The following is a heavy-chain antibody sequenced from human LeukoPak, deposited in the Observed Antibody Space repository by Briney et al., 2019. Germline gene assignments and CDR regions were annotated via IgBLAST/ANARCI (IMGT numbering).Heavy chain of an antibody. V-gene: IGHV1-18*01. CDR3: ARVTTYDFWSGYYPTPFDY. Sequence: ASVKVSCKASGYTFTSYGISWVRQAPGQGLEWMGWISAYNGNTNYAQKLQGRVTMITDTSTSTAYMELRSLRSDDTAVYYCARVTTYDFWSGYYPTPFDYWGQGTLVTVSS. D-gene: IGHD3-3*01. CDR1: GYTFTSYG. J-gene: IGHJ4*02. CDR2: ISAYNGNT.